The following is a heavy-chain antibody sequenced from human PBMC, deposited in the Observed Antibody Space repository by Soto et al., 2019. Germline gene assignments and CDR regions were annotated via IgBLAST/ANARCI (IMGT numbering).Heavy chain of an antibody. D-gene: IGHD3-3*01. CDR2: ISSTSTTI. V-gene: IGHV3-48*02. CDR1: GFTFSSNS. Sequence: EVHLVESGGGLVQPGGSLRLSCAASGFTFSSNSMNWVRQAPGKRPEWVSYISSTSTTIYYADSVKGRFTISRDNAKNSRYLQMNSLRDEDTAVYHCARWGRLEWLGGAYWGRGTLVTVSS. CDR3: ARWGRLEWLGGAY. J-gene: IGHJ4*02.